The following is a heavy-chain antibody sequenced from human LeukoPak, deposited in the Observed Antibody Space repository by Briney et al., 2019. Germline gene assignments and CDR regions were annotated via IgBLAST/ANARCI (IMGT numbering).Heavy chain of an antibody. Sequence: GGSLRLSCAASGFTFSSYSMNWVRQAPGKGLEWVSYISSSSSTIYYADSVKGRFTISRDNAKNSLYLQMNSLRPEDTAVYYCAKRMVGATAGFDYWGQGTLVTVSS. V-gene: IGHV3-48*01. CDR3: AKRMVGATAGFDY. D-gene: IGHD1-26*01. CDR1: GFTFSSYS. CDR2: ISSSSSTI. J-gene: IGHJ4*02.